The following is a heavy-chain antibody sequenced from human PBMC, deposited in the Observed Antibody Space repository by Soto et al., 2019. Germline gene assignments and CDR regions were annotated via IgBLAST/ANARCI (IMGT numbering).Heavy chain of an antibody. CDR1: GGSMSGYY. CDR3: AREVATSFKYFGIDV. CDR2: IYYSGST. D-gene: IGHD2-2*01. V-gene: IGHV4-59*01. Sequence: SETLSLTCTVSGGSMSGYYWSWMRQPPGKGPEWIGYIYYSGSTHYNPSLKSRVTISVDTSKNQFSLKLSSVTAADTAVYYCAREVATSFKYFGIDVWGQGTTVTVSS. J-gene: IGHJ6*02.